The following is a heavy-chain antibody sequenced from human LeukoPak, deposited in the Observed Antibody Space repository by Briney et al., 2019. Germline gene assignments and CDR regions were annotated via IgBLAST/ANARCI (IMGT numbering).Heavy chain of an antibody. CDR1: GYTFTGYY. J-gene: IGHJ5*02. Sequence: ASVKVSCKASGYTFTGYYMHWVRQAPGQGLEWMGWINPNSGGTNYAQKFQGRVTMTRDTSISTAYMELSRLRSDDTAVYYCARDPDIVGATGNWFDPWGQGTLVTVSS. CDR2: INPNSGGT. CDR3: ARDPDIVGATGNWFDP. V-gene: IGHV1-2*02. D-gene: IGHD1-26*01.